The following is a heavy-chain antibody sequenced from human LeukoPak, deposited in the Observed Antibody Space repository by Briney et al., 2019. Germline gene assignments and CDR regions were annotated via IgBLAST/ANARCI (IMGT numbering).Heavy chain of an antibody. CDR3: ARQTGSGLFILP. CDR1: GYTFTGYY. V-gene: IGHV1-2*02. J-gene: IGHJ4*02. CDR2: INPHSGGT. Sequence: ASVKVSCKASGYTFTGYYIHWVRQAPGQGLEWMGWINPHSGGTNYGQKFKGRVTMTRDTYISTAYMEVSRLTSDDTAVYYCARQTGSGLFILPGGQGTLVTVSS. D-gene: IGHD3/OR15-3a*01.